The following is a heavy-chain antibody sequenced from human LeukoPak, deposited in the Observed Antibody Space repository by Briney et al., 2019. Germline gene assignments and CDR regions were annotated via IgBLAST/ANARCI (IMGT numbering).Heavy chain of an antibody. V-gene: IGHV3-66*01. Sequence: GGSLRLSCAASGFTVSSNYMSWVRQAPGKGLEWVSVIYSGGSTYYADSVKGRFTISRDNAKNSLYLQMNSLRAEDTAVYYCASSKIQLWLHEPPYFDYWGQGTLVTVSS. CDR1: GFTVSSNY. CDR2: IYSGGST. J-gene: IGHJ4*02. CDR3: ASSKIQLWLHEPPYFDY. D-gene: IGHD5-18*01.